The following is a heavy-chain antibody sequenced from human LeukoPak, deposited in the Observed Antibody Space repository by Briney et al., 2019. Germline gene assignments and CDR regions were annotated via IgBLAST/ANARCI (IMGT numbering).Heavy chain of an antibody. CDR2: IWYDGSNK. D-gene: IGHD2-15*01. CDR1: GFTFSSYG. V-gene: IGHV3-33*01. J-gene: IGHJ4*02. Sequence: GRSLRLSCAASGFTFSSYGMHWVRQAPGKGLEWVAVIWYDGSNKYYADSVKGRFTISRGNSKNTLYLQMNSLRAEDTAVYYCAREYCSGGSCYIFDYWGQGTLVTVSS. CDR3: AREYCSGGSCYIFDY.